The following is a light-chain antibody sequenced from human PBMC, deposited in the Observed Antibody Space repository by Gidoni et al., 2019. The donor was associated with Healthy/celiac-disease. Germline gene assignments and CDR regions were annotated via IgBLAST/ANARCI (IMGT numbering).Light chain of an antibody. CDR2: DAS. CDR1: QSVSSY. J-gene: IGKJ4*01. V-gene: IGKV3-11*01. CDR3: QQRSNWPQLT. Sequence: EIVLTQSQATLSLSPGERATLSCRASQSVSSYLAWYQKKPGQDPRLLIYDASNRATGIPAMFSGSGSGTDFTLTISSLEPEDFAVYYCQQRSNWPQLTFGGGTKVEIK.